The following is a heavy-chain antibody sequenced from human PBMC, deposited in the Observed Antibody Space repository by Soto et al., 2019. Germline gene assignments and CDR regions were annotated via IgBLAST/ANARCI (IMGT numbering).Heavy chain of an antibody. Sequence: GGSLRLSCAASGFTFSSYAMSCVRQAPGKGLEWVSAISGSGGSTYYADSVKGRFTISRDNSKNTLYLQMNSLRAEDTAVYYCAKDSRRIVVVIKDWGQGTLVTVSS. CDR1: GFTFSSYA. V-gene: IGHV3-23*01. D-gene: IGHD3-22*01. CDR2: ISGSGGST. J-gene: IGHJ4*02. CDR3: AKDSRRIVVVIKD.